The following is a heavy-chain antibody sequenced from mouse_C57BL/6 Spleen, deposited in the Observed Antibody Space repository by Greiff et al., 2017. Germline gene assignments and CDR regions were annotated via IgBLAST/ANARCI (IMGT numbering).Heavy chain of an antibody. J-gene: IGHJ3*01. Sequence: EVQLVESGGGLVKPGGSLKLSCAASGFTFSDYGMHWVRQAPEKGLEWVAYISSGSSTIYSADTVKGRFTISRDNAKNTLFLQMTSLRSEDTAMYYCARGRPAGAYWGQGTLVTVSA. CDR1: GFTFSDYG. V-gene: IGHV5-17*01. CDR3: ARGRPAGAY. D-gene: IGHD1-2*01. CDR2: ISSGSSTI.